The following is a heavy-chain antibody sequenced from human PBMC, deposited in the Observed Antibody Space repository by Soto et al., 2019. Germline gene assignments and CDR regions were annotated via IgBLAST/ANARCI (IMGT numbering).Heavy chain of an antibody. CDR2: ISYDGSNK. D-gene: IGHD6-13*01. J-gene: IGHJ5*02. Sequence: QVQLVESGGGVVQPGRSLRLSCAASGFTFSSYAMHWVRQAPGKGLKWVAVISYDGSNKYYADSVKGRFTISRDNSKNTLYLQMNSLRAEDTAVYYCAKAAAGPYNWFDPWGQGTLVTVSS. CDR1: GFTFSSYA. V-gene: IGHV3-30-3*01. CDR3: AKAAAGPYNWFDP.